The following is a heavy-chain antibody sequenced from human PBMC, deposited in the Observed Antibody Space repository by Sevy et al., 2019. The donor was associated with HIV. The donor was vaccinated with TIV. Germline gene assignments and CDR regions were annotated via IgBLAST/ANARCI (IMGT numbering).Heavy chain of an antibody. J-gene: IGHJ4*02. CDR2: ISYDGSNK. CDR3: AKSFRGVTITLFDY. Sequence: GGSLRLSCAASGFTFSSYGMYWVRQAPGKGLEWVAVISYDGSNKYYADSVKGRFTISRDNSKNTLYLQMNSLRAEDTAVYYCAKSFRGVTITLFDYWGQGTLVTVSS. CDR1: GFTFSSYG. D-gene: IGHD3-10*01. V-gene: IGHV3-30*18.